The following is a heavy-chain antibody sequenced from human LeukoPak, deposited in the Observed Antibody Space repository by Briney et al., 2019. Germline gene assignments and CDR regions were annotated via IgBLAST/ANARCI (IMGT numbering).Heavy chain of an antibody. Sequence: AGRSLRLSCAASGFTFSSYGMNWVRQAPGKGLEWVAVISYDGSNKYYADSVKGRFTISRDNSKNTLFVQMSSLRAEDTAVYYCARGEYYSDTSSYFDYWGQGTLVTVSP. D-gene: IGHD3-22*01. CDR2: ISYDGSNK. CDR3: ARGEYYSDTSSYFDY. J-gene: IGHJ4*02. V-gene: IGHV3-30*03. CDR1: GFTFSSYG.